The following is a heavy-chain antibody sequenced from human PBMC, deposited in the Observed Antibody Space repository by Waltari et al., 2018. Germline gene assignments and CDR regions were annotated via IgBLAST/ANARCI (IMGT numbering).Heavy chain of an antibody. D-gene: IGHD5-18*01. CDR1: GFSISTTH. Sequence: DVQLVESGGGLVHPGGSLRLSCAASGFSISTTHMGWVRQAPGTGLEWVSVIYSAGSPYYEDSVRGRFTISRDISKNTLHLHMNSLKIEDTAIYYCARARDEDTAMVYFDHWGQGTLVSVSS. J-gene: IGHJ4*02. V-gene: IGHV3-66*02. CDR3: ARARDEDTAMVYFDH. CDR2: IYSAGSP.